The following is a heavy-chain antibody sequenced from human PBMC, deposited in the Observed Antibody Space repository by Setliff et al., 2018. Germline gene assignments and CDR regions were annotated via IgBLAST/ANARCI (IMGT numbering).Heavy chain of an antibody. Sequence: PGGSLRLSCGARGFTYNNCWVSWVRQDPGKGLEWLDSINQDGSEKYYVDSVKGRFTISRDNARNSLSLQMNSLRTEDTAVYYCFGAGTCSYWGQGTLVTVSS. J-gene: IGHJ4*02. CDR1: GFTYNNCW. CDR3: FGAGTCSY. CDR2: INQDGSEK. V-gene: IGHV3-7*01. D-gene: IGHD3-10*01.